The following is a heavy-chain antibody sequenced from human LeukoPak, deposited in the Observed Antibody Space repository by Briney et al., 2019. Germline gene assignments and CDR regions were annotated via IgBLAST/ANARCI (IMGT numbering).Heavy chain of an antibody. D-gene: IGHD6-19*01. V-gene: IGHV3-21*01. CDR1: GFTFSSYS. CDR3: ARDRDSVAGTRGYFDY. J-gene: IGHJ4*02. Sequence: GRSLRLSCAASGFTFSSYSMNWVRQAPGKGLEWVSSISTSSSYIYYADSVKGRFTISRDNAKNSLYLQMNSLRAEDTAVYYCARDRDSVAGTRGYFDYWGQGTLVTVSS. CDR2: ISTSSSYI.